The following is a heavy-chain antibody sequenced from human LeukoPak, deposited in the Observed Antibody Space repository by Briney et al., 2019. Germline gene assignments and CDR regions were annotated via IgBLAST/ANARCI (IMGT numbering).Heavy chain of an antibody. J-gene: IGHJ4*02. Sequence: GGSLRLSCAASGFTFSSYGMNWVRQAPGKGLEWVAFIRYDGSNKYYADSVKGRFTISRDNSKNTLYLQMNSLRAEDTAVYYCSGSGSHADFNFDYWGQGTLVTVSS. CDR3: SGSGSHADFNFDY. CDR1: GFTFSSYG. CDR2: IRYDGSNK. D-gene: IGHD3-10*01. V-gene: IGHV3-30*02.